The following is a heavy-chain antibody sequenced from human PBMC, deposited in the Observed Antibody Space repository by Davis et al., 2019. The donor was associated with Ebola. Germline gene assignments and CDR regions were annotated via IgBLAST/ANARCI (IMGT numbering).Heavy chain of an antibody. J-gene: IGHJ4*02. CDR2: ISAYNGNT. V-gene: IGHV1-18*01. Sequence: GESLKISCKASGYTFTSYGISWVRQAPGQGLEWMGWISAYNGNTNYAQKLQGRVTMTTDTSTSTAYMELRSLRSDDTAVYYCARDLGYDFWSGYLPFDYWGQGTLVTVSS. D-gene: IGHD3-3*01. CDR1: GYTFTSYG. CDR3: ARDLGYDFWSGYLPFDY.